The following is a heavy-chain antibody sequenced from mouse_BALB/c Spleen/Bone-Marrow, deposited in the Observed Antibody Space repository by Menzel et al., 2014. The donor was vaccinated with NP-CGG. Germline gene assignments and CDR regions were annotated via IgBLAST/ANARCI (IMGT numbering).Heavy chain of an antibody. CDR2: IRNKANGYTT. J-gene: IGHJ2*01. CDR1: GFTFTDYY. V-gene: IGHV7-3*02. CDR3: ARDKGGILFDY. D-gene: IGHD1-1*02. Sequence: EVQVVESGGGLVQPGGSLRLSCATSGFTFTDYYMNWVRQPPGKALEWLGFIRNKANGYTTEYSASVKGRFTISRDNSQSILYLQINTLRAEDSATYYCARDKGGILFDYWGQGTTLTVSS.